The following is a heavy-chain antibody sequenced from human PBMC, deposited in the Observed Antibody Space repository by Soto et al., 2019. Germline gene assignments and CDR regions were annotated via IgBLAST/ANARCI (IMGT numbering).Heavy chain of an antibody. CDR3: AHIVVAGLGYGFDP. V-gene: IGHV2-5*02. D-gene: IGHD6-19*01. CDR2: IYWDDDK. Sequence: GPTLVNPTQTLTLTCTFSGFSLSSTRMAVGWIRQPPGKALEWLALIYWDDDKRYSPFLKSRLTITKETSKNQVVLTMSNIDTVDTASFSCAHIVVAGLGYGFDPGGQGTLVTVSS. J-gene: IGHJ5*02. CDR1: GFSLSSTRMA.